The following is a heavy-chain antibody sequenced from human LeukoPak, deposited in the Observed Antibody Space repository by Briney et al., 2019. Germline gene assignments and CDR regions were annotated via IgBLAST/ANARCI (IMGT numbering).Heavy chain of an antibody. D-gene: IGHD3-3*01. J-gene: IGHJ4*02. V-gene: IGHV1-24*01. CDR2: FDPQDGET. Sequence: ASVKVSCKVSGYTLTDLSMHWVRQAPGEGLEWMGGFDPQDGETIYAQKFQGRVTMTEDTSTDTAYMELTSPKSEDTAVYYCATFALFGVVNAYYFYYWGQGTLVTVSS. CDR1: GYTLTDLS. CDR3: ATFALFGVVNAYYFYY.